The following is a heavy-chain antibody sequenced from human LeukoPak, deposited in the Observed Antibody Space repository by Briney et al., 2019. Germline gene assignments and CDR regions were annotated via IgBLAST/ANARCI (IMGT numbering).Heavy chain of an antibody. CDR3: AKQGGYSYGSYYFDY. CDR2: ISSSSSYI. CDR1: GFTFSSYS. Sequence: GGSLRLSCAASGFTFSSYSMNWVRQAPGKGLEWVSSISSSSSYIYYADSVKGRFTISRDNAKNSLYLQMNSLIAEDTAVYYCAKQGGYSYGSYYFDYWGQGTLVTVSS. V-gene: IGHV3-21*04. J-gene: IGHJ4*02. D-gene: IGHD5-18*01.